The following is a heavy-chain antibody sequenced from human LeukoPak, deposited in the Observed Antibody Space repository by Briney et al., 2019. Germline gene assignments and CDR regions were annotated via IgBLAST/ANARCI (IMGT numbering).Heavy chain of an antibody. CDR1: GGSISSYY. CDR3: ARTDYDSSGYYYGTPGAFDI. D-gene: IGHD3-22*01. CDR2: IYYSGST. J-gene: IGHJ3*02. Sequence: SETLSLTCTVSGGSISSYYWSWIRQPPGKGLEWIGYIYYSGSTNYNPSLKSRVTISVDTSKNQFSLKLSSVTAADTAVYYCARTDYDSSGYYYGTPGAFDIWGQGTMVTVSS. V-gene: IGHV4-59*01.